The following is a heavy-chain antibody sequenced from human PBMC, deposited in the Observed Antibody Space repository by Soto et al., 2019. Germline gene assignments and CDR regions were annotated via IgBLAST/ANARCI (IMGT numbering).Heavy chain of an antibody. Sequence: QVQLQQWGAGLLKPSETLSLTCAVYGGSFSGYYWSWIRQPPGKGLEWIGEINHSGSTNYNPSLKSQVTISVDTSKNQFSLKLSYVTAADTAMYYCARGPTPLAVAGTNFDYWGQGTLVTVSS. CDR2: INHSGST. CDR3: ARGPTPLAVAGTNFDY. J-gene: IGHJ4*02. V-gene: IGHV4-34*01. CDR1: GGSFSGYY. D-gene: IGHD6-19*01.